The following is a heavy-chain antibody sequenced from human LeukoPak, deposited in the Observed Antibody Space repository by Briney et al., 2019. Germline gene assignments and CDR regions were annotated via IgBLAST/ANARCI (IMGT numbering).Heavy chain of an antibody. Sequence: SETLSLTCAVSGGSISNDNWWSWVRPPPGEGLEWLGEVLHSGNTNYNPSLRSRITISVDKSRNQFSLELNSVTAADTAVYYCATYYDTGGYKFNYWGQGTLVTVSS. CDR3: ATYYDTGGYKFNY. CDR2: VLHSGNT. J-gene: IGHJ4*02. V-gene: IGHV4-4*02. D-gene: IGHD3-22*01. CDR1: GGSISNDNW.